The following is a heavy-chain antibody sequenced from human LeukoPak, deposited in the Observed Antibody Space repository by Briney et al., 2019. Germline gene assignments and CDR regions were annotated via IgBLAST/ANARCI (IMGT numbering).Heavy chain of an antibody. CDR1: GFSFSRYG. CDR2: IRYDGSNK. V-gene: IGHV3-30*02. D-gene: IGHD5-18*01. Sequence: GGSLRLSCAASGFSFSRYGMHWVRQSPGKGLEWVAFIRYDGSNKYYADSVRGRFTISRDNSRNTLFLQVNTLRVEDTAIYYCVKARIQLWPGGFDYWGQGTLVTVSS. CDR3: VKARIQLWPGGFDY. J-gene: IGHJ4*02.